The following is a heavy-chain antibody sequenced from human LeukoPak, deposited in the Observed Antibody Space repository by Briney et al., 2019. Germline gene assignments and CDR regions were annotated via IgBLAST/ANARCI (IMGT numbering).Heavy chain of an antibody. CDR2: IYYSGST. Sequence: SETLSLTCTVSGGSISSYYWSWIRQPPGKGLEWIGYIYYSGSTYYNPSLKSRVTISVDTSKNQFSLKLSSVTAADTAVYYCARGSLVGATDYWGQGTLVTVSS. CDR1: GGSISSYY. J-gene: IGHJ4*02. CDR3: ARGSLVGATDY. D-gene: IGHD5-12*01. V-gene: IGHV4-59*01.